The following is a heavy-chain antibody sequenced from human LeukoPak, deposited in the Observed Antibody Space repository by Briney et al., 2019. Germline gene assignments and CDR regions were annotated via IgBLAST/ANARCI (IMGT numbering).Heavy chain of an antibody. CDR3: ARTDYGDYVFAFDI. D-gene: IGHD4-17*01. CDR1: GGSFSGYY. V-gene: IGHV4-34*01. CDR2: IYHSGST. J-gene: IGHJ3*02. Sequence: SETLSLTCAVYGGSFSGYYWSWIRQPPGKGLEWIGYIYHSGSTYYNPSLKSRVTISVDRSKNQFSLKLSSVTAADTAVYYCARTDYGDYVFAFDIWGQGTMVTVSS.